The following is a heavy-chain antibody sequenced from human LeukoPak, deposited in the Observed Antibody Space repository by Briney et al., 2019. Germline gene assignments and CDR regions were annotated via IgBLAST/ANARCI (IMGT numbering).Heavy chain of an antibody. CDR3: ARDRREMATTYFDY. D-gene: IGHD5-24*01. CDR1: GFTFGSYE. CDR2: ISSSGSTI. V-gene: IGHV3-48*03. J-gene: IGHJ4*02. Sequence: GGSLRLSCAASGFTFGSYEMNWVRQATGKGLEWVSYISSSGSTIYYADSVKGRFTISRDNAKNTLYLQMNSLRAEDTAVYYCARDRREMATTYFDYWGQGTLVTVSS.